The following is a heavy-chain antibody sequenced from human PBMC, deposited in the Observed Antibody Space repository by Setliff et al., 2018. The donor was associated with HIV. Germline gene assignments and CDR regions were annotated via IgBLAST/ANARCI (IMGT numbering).Heavy chain of an antibody. CDR1: GYTFTSYY. CDR3: VRGMTIYYSSGYSIPYYFDY. J-gene: IGHJ4*02. D-gene: IGHD3-22*01. Sequence: ASVKVSCKASGYTFTSYYMHWVRQAPGQGLEWMGRINTNDGSTSYAHKFQSRVTMTRYTSTDTLYMDLSILTSEDKAVYYCVRGMTIYYSSGYSIPYYFDYWGQGTLVTVSS. V-gene: IGHV1-46*01. CDR2: INTNDGST.